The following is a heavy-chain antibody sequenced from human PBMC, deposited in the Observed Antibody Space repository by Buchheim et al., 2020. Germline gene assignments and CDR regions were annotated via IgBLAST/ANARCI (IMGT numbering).Heavy chain of an antibody. D-gene: IGHD1-7*01. CDR2: IRGNRGST. V-gene: IGHV3-23*01. CDR3: ARDHVTGSTWSY. J-gene: IGHJ4*02. CDR1: GFTFSTYA. Sequence: EVQLLESGGGLVQPGGSLRLSCAASGFTFSTYAMSWVRQAPGKGLEWVSVIRGNRGSTNYADSVKGRFTISRDDSKNTLFLQMNSLRVEDTAVYYCARDHVTGSTWSYWGQGTL.